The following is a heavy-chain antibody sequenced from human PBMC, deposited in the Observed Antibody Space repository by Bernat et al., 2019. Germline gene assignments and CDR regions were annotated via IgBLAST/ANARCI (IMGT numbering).Heavy chain of an antibody. CDR3: AGEGGVAAGTK. V-gene: IGHV4-34*01. CDR2: INHSGST. J-gene: IGHJ4*02. CDR1: GGSFSGYY. D-gene: IGHD6-13*01. Sequence: QVQLQQWGAGLLKPSETLSLTCAVYGGSFSGYYWSWIRQPPGKGLEWIGEINHSGSTNHNPSLKGRVTMSVDTSKTQFSLTLSSVTAADTAVYYCAGEGGVAAGTKWGQGTLVTVSS.